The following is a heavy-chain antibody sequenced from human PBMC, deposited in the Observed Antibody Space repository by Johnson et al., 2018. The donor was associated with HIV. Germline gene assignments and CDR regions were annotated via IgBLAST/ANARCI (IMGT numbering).Heavy chain of an antibody. Sequence: QVQLVESGGGLVQPGGSLRLSCAASGFTVSSNYMSWIRQAPGKGLEWVSYISSSGSTIYYADSVKGRFTISRDNAKNSLYLQMNSLRAEDTAVYYCAKGRIVVAGFDAFDIWGQGTMVTVSS. V-gene: IGHV3-11*01. J-gene: IGHJ3*02. CDR3: AKGRIVVAGFDAFDI. D-gene: IGHD2-2*01. CDR1: GFTVSSNY. CDR2: ISSSGSTI.